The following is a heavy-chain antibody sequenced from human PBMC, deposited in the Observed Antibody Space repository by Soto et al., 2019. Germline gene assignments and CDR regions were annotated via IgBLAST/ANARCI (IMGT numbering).Heavy chain of an antibody. V-gene: IGHV3-7*01. D-gene: IGHD3-10*01. CDR1: GFTFGNYW. CDR3: AGDSGYGSGTSGTHCLDY. CDR2: IKWDASEK. J-gene: IGHJ4*01. Sequence: EVQLEESGEGLVQPGGSLRLSCAASGFTFGNYWMSWVRQAPGKGLEWLATIKWDASEKKYVDSVKGRFTMSRDNAKNSLYLQMDSLMGEDTAVYYCAGDSGYGSGTSGTHCLDYWGHGTLVTVSS.